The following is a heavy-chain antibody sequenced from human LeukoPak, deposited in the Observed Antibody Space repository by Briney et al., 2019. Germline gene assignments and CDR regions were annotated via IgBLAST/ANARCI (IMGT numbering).Heavy chain of an antibody. D-gene: IGHD2/OR15-2a*01. CDR3: ARDPSVGAFSVSEFDF. J-gene: IGHJ4*02. CDR1: GFTFSQYF. Sequence: GGSLRLSCAGSGFTFSQYFMHWVRQAPGKGLEYLSVISYNGEQTYYSKSVKGRFTISRDNSKNMLYLQMGSLRPEDTAFYFCARDPSVGAFSVSEFDFWGQGTLVTVSS. V-gene: IGHV3-64*01. CDR2: ISYNGEQT.